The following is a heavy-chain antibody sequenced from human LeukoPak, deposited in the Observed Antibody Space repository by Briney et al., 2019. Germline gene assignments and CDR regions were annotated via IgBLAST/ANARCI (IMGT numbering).Heavy chain of an antibody. CDR3: ISGFCSSASCYA. Sequence: GGSLRLSCEGSGFTFTNAWVSWVRQAPGEGLELVGRIRRKTDGGTADYAAPVMGRFTISRDDSNNTLYLQMNSLKTEDTAVYYCISGFCSSASCYAWGRGTLVIVSS. V-gene: IGHV3-15*01. D-gene: IGHD2-2*01. CDR2: IRRKTDGGTA. J-gene: IGHJ4*02. CDR1: GFTFTNAW.